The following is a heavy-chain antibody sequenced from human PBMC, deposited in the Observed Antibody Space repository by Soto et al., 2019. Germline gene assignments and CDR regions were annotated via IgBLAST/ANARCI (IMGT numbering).Heavy chain of an antibody. V-gene: IGHV1-69*01. CDR3: VRGGEGYNFGAVY. CDR2: IIPKLGSA. CDR1: GGGNMRDYR. Sequence: QVQLVQSGAEVKERGSSVKVSCKASGGGNMRDYRTTGVRRAPGQGLEWMGGIIPKLGSANYAQKFQGRATITADESTNSVYIELRSLRSDDSAVYYCVRGGEGYNFGAVYWGQGTPVPVSS. D-gene: IGHD5-12*01. J-gene: IGHJ4*02.